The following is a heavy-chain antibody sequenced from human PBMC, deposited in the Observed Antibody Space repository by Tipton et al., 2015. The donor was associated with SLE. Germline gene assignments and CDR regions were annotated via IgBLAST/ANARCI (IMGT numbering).Heavy chain of an antibody. CDR3: ARTSIAGLGDAFDI. D-gene: IGHD6-6*01. J-gene: IGHJ3*02. CDR2: INNSGSP. V-gene: IGHV4-34*01. CDR1: GGSFSGYY. Sequence: TLSLTCAVYGGSFSGYYWSWIRQPPGKGLEWIGEINNSGSPNYNPSLTSRVTISVDTSKNQFSLKLSSVTAADTAVYYCARTSIAGLGDAFDIWGQGTMVTVSS.